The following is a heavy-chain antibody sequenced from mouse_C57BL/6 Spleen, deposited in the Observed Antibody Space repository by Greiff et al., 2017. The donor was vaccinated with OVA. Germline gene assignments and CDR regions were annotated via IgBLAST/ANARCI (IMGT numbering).Heavy chain of an antibody. CDR2: INPNNGGT. Sequence: EVQLQQSGPELVKPGASVKISCKASGYTFTDYYMNWVKQSHGKSLEWIGDINPNNGGTSYNQKFKGKATLTVDKSASPAYMELRCLTSEDAAGYYCAIRGLNFDYWGQGTTLTVSS. D-gene: IGHD3-3*01. J-gene: IGHJ2*01. CDR3: AIRGLNFDY. CDR1: GYTFTDYY. V-gene: IGHV1-26*01.